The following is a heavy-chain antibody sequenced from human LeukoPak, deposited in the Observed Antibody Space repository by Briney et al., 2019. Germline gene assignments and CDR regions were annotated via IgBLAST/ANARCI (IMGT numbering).Heavy chain of an antibody. D-gene: IGHD3-22*01. CDR1: GFTFSFYS. J-gene: IGHJ4*02. CDR3: ATQPYDSSGYYPY. CDR2: ISGSSNYI. V-gene: IGHV3-21*01. Sequence: PGGSLRLSCAASGFTFSFYSMNRVRQAPGKGLEWVSSISGSSNYIYYTDSVKGRFTISRDNAKNSLFLQMNSLRAEDTAVYYCATQPYDSSGYYPYWGQGTLVTVSS.